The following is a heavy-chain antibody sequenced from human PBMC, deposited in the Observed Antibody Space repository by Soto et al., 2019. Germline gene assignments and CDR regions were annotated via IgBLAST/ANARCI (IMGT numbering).Heavy chain of an antibody. CDR2: INRSGST. Sequence: QVQLQQWGAGLLKPSETLSLTCAVYGGSFSGYYWSWIRQPPGKGLEWIGEINRSGSTNYNPSLKSRVSISRDTSKNQFSRRLSSVTAADTAVYYCARRSKKTGTPIIGFDPWGQGTRVTLSS. CDR1: GGSFSGYY. D-gene: IGHD1-7*01. CDR3: ARRSKKTGTPIIGFDP. J-gene: IGHJ5*02. V-gene: IGHV4-34*01.